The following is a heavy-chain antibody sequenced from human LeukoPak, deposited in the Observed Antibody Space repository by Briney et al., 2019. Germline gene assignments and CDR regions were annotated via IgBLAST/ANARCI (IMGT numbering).Heavy chain of an antibody. D-gene: IGHD2-15*01. J-gene: IGHJ6*02. Sequence: PGGSLRLSCAASGSTFSSYAMSWARQAPGKGPQWVSAISGSGGITYYADSVKGRFAISRDNSKNTLYLQMNSLRAEDTAVYYCAKGGYCSGGSCYPMDDWGQGTTVTVSS. CDR1: GSTFSSYA. CDR2: ISGSGGIT. V-gene: IGHV3-23*01. CDR3: AKGGYCSGGSCYPMDD.